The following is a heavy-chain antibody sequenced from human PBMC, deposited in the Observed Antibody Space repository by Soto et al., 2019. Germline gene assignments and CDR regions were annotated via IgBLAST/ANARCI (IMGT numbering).Heavy chain of an antibody. CDR2: IIPIFGTA. CDR1: GGTFSSYA. CDR3: AIGFCSGGSCYRDYYYYYGMDV. J-gene: IGHJ6*02. Sequence: ASVKVSCKASGGTFSSYAISWVRQAPGQGLEWMGGIIPIFGTANYAQKFQGRVTITADESTSTAYMEPSSLRSEDTAVYYCAIGFCSGGSCYRDYYYYYGMDVWGQGTTVTVSS. V-gene: IGHV1-69*13. D-gene: IGHD2-15*01.